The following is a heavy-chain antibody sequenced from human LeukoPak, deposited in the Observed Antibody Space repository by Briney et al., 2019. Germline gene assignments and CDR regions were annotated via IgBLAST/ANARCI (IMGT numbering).Heavy chain of an antibody. CDR3: ARGSARAVAAYYYYMDV. CDR1: GYTFTGYY. V-gene: IGHV1-2*02. J-gene: IGHJ6*03. Sequence: ASVKVSCKASGYTFTGYYMHWVRQAPGQGLEWMGWINPNSGGTNYAQKFQGRVTMTRDTSISTAYMELSRLRSDDTAVYYCARGSARAVAAYYYYMDVWGKGTTVTISS. D-gene: IGHD6-19*01. CDR2: INPNSGGT.